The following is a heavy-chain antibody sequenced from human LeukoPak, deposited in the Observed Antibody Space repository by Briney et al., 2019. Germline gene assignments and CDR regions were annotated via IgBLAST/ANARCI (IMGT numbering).Heavy chain of an antibody. CDR3: AKTTYSSGWSAFDY. J-gene: IGHJ4*02. CDR1: GFTFSSYT. V-gene: IGHV3-48*01. CDR2: ISTSSSTI. Sequence: GSLRLSCAASGFTFSSYTMKWVRQAPGKGLEWVSHISTSSSTIYYADSVKGRFTISRDNSKDTLYLQMNSLRAEDTAVYYCAKTTYSSGWSAFDYWGQGTLVTVSS. D-gene: IGHD6-19*01.